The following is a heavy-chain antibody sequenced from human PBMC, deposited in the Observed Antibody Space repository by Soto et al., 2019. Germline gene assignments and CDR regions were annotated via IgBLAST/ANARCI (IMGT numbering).Heavy chain of an antibody. Sequence: EVQLLESGGGLVQPGGSLRLSCAASGFTFSSYAMSWVRQAPGKGLEWVSAISGSGGSTYYADSVKGRFTISRDNSKNTLYLQMNSLRAEDTAVYYCAKDRSITIFGVVIPVDAFDIWGQGTMVTVSS. CDR2: ISGSGGST. V-gene: IGHV3-23*01. D-gene: IGHD3-3*01. J-gene: IGHJ3*02. CDR1: GFTFSSYA. CDR3: AKDRSITIFGVVIPVDAFDI.